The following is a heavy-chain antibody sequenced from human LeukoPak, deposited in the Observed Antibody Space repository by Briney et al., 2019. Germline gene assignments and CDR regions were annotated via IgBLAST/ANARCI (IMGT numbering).Heavy chain of an antibody. V-gene: IGHV3-30*04. Sequence: GGSLRLSCAASGFTFSSYVMHWVRQAPGKGLEWVAVISYDGSNKYYADSVKDRFTISRDNSKNTLYLQMNSLRAEDTAVYYCAREKEAAAGQTYHFDYWGQGTLVTVSS. CDR1: GFTFSSYV. CDR2: ISYDGSNK. J-gene: IGHJ4*02. D-gene: IGHD6-13*01. CDR3: AREKEAAAGQTYHFDY.